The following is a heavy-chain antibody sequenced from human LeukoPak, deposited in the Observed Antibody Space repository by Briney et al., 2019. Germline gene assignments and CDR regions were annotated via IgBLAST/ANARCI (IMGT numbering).Heavy chain of an antibody. CDR1: GYTFTSYD. V-gene: IGHV1-8*03. CDR2: MNPNSGNT. CDR3: ARVRSWSPTTQEWLARDAFDI. J-gene: IGHJ3*02. Sequence: GASVKVSCKASGYTFTSYDINCVRQATGQGLEWVGWMNPNSGNTGYAQKFQGRVTITRNTSISTAYMELSSLRSEDTAVYYYARVRSWSPTTQEWLARDAFDIWGQGTMVSVSS. D-gene: IGHD3-3*01.